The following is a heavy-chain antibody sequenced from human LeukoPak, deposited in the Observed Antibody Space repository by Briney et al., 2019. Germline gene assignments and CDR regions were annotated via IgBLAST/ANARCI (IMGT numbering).Heavy chain of an antibody. CDR1: GGSISSYY. J-gene: IGHJ6*03. V-gene: IGHV4-59*01. D-gene: IGHD6-13*01. CDR3: ARRIAAAGKGYYYYYYMDV. CDR2: IYYSGST. Sequence: SETLSLTCTVSGGSISSYYWSWIRQPPGKGLEWIGYIYYSGSTNYNPSLKSRVTISVDTSKNQFSLRLSSVTAADTAVYYCARRIAAAGKGYYYYYYMDVWGKGTTVTVSS.